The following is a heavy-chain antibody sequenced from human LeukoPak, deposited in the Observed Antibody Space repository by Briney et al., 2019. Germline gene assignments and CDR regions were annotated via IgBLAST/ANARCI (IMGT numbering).Heavy chain of an antibody. CDR3: AKDAGSSSWYNYYYYGMDV. J-gene: IGHJ6*02. V-gene: IGHV3-30*18. Sequence: GSLRPLCSASGFTFHNYWPDRVRQAPGQGVGGVGVISFGGSNKYYADSVKGRFTISRDNSKNTLYLQMNSLRAEDTAVYYCAKDAGSSSWYNYYYYGMDVWGQGTTVTVSS. D-gene: IGHD6-13*01. CDR2: ISFGGSNK. CDR1: GFTFHNYW.